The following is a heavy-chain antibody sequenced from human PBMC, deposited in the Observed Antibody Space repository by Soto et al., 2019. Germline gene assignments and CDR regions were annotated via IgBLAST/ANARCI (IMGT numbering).Heavy chain of an antibody. CDR1: GFTFSSYG. V-gene: IGHV3-33*01. J-gene: IGHJ4*02. CDR3: ARDSPPFYGDYSFDY. D-gene: IGHD4-17*01. Sequence: GGSLRLSCAASGFTFSSYGMHWVRQAPGKGLEWVAVIWYDGSNKYYADSVKGRFTISRDNSKNTLYLQMNSLRAEDTAVYYCARDSPPFYGDYSFDYWGQGTLVTVSS. CDR2: IWYDGSNK.